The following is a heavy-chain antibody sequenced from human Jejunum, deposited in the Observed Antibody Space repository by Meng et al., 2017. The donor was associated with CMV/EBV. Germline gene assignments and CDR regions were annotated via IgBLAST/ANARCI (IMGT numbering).Heavy chain of an antibody. J-gene: IGHJ4*02. CDR1: GFIFTSYA. Sequence: VQVCRLGAEVKRPRASVRVSGEASGFIFTSYAISWVRQAPGQGLQYMGWISAYNGNTNYAQELQGRVTMTTDTSTSTAYMELRSLRFDDTAVYYCARFYCSSTSCPHVLFDYWGQGTLVTVSS. D-gene: IGHD2-2*01. CDR3: ARFYCSSTSCPHVLFDY. V-gene: IGHV1-18*01. CDR2: ISAYNGNT.